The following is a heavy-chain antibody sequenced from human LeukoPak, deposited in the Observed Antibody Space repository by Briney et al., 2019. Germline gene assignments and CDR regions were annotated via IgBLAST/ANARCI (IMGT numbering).Heavy chain of an antibody. CDR1: GFTFSSYW. CDR2: IKQDGSEK. V-gene: IGHV3-7*01. J-gene: IGHJ6*03. CDR3: ARDDGTLPYYYMDV. Sequence: GGFLRLSCAASGFTFSSYWMNWVRQAPGKGLEWVANIKQDGSEKYYVDSVKGRFTISGDNAKNSLYLQMNSLRAEDTAVYYCARDDGTLPYYYMDVWGKGTTVTVSS.